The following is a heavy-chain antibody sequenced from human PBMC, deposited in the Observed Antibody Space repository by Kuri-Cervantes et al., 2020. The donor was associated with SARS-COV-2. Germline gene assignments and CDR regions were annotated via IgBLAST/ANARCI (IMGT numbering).Heavy chain of an antibody. CDR3: ARTTVVTPAHYYFDY. CDR1: HGSNSSGSYY. CDR2: INHSEST. D-gene: IGHD4-23*01. Sequence: SETLSLTCTLTHGSNSSGSYYWSWIRQPAGKGLEWIGEINHSESTNYNPSLKSRVTISVDTYKNQFSLKLSSVTAEDTAVYYCARTTVVTPAHYYFDYWGQGTLVTVSS. V-gene: IGHV4-61*10. J-gene: IGHJ4*02.